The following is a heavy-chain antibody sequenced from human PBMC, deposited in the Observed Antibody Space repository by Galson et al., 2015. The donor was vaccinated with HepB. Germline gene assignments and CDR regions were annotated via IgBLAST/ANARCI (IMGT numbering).Heavy chain of an antibody. D-gene: IGHD2-15*01. J-gene: IGHJ3*02. CDR2: IYYRGGS. V-gene: IGHV4-59*12. CDR3: ASSRRLSPEYCSGGSCYSDAFDI. Sequence: SATLSLTCTVSGGSIRSYYCSWIRQPPGEGLEWIGYIYYRGGSQYNPSLKSRVTISVDTSKNHLSLKLRSVTAADTAVYYCASSRRLSPEYCSGGSCYSDAFDIWGQGTMVTVSS. CDR1: GGSIRSYY.